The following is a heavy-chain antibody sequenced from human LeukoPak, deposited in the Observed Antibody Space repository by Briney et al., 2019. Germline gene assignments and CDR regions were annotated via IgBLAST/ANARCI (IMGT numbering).Heavy chain of an antibody. J-gene: IGHJ4*02. Sequence: SETLSLTCTVSGGSINSYYWSWIRQPPGKGLEWIGYIYYSGSTNYNPSLKSRVTISVDTSKNQFSLKLSSVTAADTAVYYCARHPLSYGSGSYFDYWGQGTLVTVTS. CDR1: GGSINSYY. CDR2: IYYSGST. D-gene: IGHD3-10*01. CDR3: ARHPLSYGSGSYFDY. V-gene: IGHV4-59*08.